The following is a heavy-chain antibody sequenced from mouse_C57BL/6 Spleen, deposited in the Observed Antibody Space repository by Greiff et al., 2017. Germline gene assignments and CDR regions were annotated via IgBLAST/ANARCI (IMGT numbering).Heavy chain of an antibody. Sequence: QVQLQQSGAELVKPGASVKISCKASGYAFSSYWMNWVKQRPGKGLEWIGQIYPGDGETNYNGKFKGKATLTADKSSSTAYMQLSSLTSEDSAVYFCARSYDGYSLAWFAYWGQGTLVTVSA. V-gene: IGHV1-80*01. CDR3: ARSYDGYSLAWFAY. CDR2: IYPGDGET. D-gene: IGHD2-3*01. J-gene: IGHJ3*01. CDR1: GYAFSSYW.